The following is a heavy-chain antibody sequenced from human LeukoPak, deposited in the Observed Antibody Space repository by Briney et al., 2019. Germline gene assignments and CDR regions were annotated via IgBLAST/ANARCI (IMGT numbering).Heavy chain of an antibody. D-gene: IGHD4-17*01. J-gene: IGHJ4*02. V-gene: IGHV3-23*01. CDR2: ISDSAAGA. Sequence: PGGTLRLSCAASGFTFRNYAMSWVRQAPEKGLEWASAISDSAAGAYYADSVKGGFTISRDNSKNTLYLKMNSLRDEDTAVYYCANGRDYGDLGKFDYWGQGTRVTVSS. CDR1: GFTFRNYA. CDR3: ANGRDYGDLGKFDY.